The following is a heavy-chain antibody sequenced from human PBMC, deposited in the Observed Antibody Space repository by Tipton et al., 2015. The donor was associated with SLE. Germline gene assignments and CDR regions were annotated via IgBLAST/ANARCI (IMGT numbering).Heavy chain of an antibody. CDR2: IYSGGST. CDR1: GFTVSSNY. CDR3: AGLTYYDFWSGYYHYYYYMDV. V-gene: IGHV3-53*01. D-gene: IGHD3-3*01. Sequence: SLRLSCAASGFTVSSNYMSWVRQAPGKGLEWVSVIYSGGSTYYADSVKGRFTISRDNSKNTLYLQMNSLRAEDTAVYYCAGLTYYDFWSGYYHYYYYMDVWGKGTTVTVSS. J-gene: IGHJ6*03.